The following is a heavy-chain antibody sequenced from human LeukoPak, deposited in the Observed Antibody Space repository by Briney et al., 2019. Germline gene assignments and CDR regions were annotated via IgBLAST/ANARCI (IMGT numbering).Heavy chain of an antibody. J-gene: IGHJ4*02. D-gene: IGHD6-13*01. V-gene: IGHV3-30-3*01. CDR1: GFTFSSYA. CDR3: AKESSTWGGYFDY. Sequence: GGSLRLSCAASGFTFSSYAMHWVRQAPGKGLEWVAVISYDGSNKYYADSVKGRFTISRDNSKNTLYLQMNSLRAEDTAVYYCAKESSTWGGYFDYWGQGTLVTVSS. CDR2: ISYDGSNK.